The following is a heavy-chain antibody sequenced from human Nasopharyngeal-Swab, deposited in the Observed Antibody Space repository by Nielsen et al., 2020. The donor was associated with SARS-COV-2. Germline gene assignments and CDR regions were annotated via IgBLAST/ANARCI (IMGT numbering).Heavy chain of an antibody. J-gene: IGHJ6*02. Sequence: SETLSLTCTVSGGSISSSSYYWGWIRQPPGKGLEWIGSIYYSGSTYYNPSLKSRVTISVDTSKNQFSLKLSSVTAADTAVYYCARTGDYYYYYYGMDVWGQGTTVTVS. V-gene: IGHV4-39*01. CDR3: ARTGDYYYYYYGMDV. D-gene: IGHD3-16*01. CDR2: IYYSGST. CDR1: GGSISSSSYY.